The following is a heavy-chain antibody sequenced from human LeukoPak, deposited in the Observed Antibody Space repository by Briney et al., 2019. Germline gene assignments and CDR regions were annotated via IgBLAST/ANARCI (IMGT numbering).Heavy chain of an antibody. CDR1: RFTLSIYE. D-gene: IGHD6-13*01. CDR3: ARDWRNKYSNSYSRGEWYFDL. J-gene: IGHJ2*01. V-gene: IGHV3-48*03. CDR2: ISSSGCSI. Sequence: GGSLRLSCAPSRFTLSIYETNWVRQAPGKGLEGISYISSSGCSIYYADSVKGRFTISRDNAKNSLYLQMNGLTTEDTAVYFCARDWRNKYSNSYSRGEWYFDLWGRGTLVTVSS.